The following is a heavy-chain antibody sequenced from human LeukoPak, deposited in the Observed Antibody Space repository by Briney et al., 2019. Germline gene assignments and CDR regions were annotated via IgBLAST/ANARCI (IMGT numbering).Heavy chain of an antibody. CDR2: IFRTGTT. V-gene: IGHV4-30-4*07. J-gene: IGHJ4*02. D-gene: IGHD6-13*01. CDR1: GGSISSGGYS. CDR3: AREPWQQLVPYYFDY. Sequence: PSETLSLTCGVSGGSISSGGYSWSWIRQPPGKAPEWIGYIFRTGTTYYNPSLKSRVTISIDTSKNQFSLKLSSVTAADTAVYYCAREPWQQLVPYYFDYWGQGTLVTVSS.